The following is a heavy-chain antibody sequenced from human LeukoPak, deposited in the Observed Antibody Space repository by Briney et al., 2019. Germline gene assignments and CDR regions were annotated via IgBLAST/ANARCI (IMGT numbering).Heavy chain of an antibody. CDR3: ARLHSIAARLDY. D-gene: IGHD6-6*01. V-gene: IGHV4-59*01. CDR2: IYYSGST. Sequence: SETLSLTCTVSGGSISSYYWSWIRQPPGKGLEWIGYIYYSGSTNYNPSLKSRVTISVDTSKNQFSLKLSSVTAADTAVYYCARLHSIAARLDYWGQGTLVTVSS. CDR1: GGSISSYY. J-gene: IGHJ4*02.